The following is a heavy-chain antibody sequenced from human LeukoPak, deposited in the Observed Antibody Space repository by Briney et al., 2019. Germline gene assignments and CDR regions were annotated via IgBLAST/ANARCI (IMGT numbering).Heavy chain of an antibody. D-gene: IGHD2-2*01. Sequence: EGSLRLSCAASGFSFNNYGMSWVRQAPGKGLEWVSVVSGSGGSTYYADSVKGRFTISRDNSKNTLYLQMNSLRAEDTAVYYCAKELGYCSSTSCLVYYYYGMDVWGQGTTVTVSS. J-gene: IGHJ6*02. CDR1: GFSFNNYG. CDR2: VSGSGGST. CDR3: AKELGYCSSTSCLVYYYYGMDV. V-gene: IGHV3-23*01.